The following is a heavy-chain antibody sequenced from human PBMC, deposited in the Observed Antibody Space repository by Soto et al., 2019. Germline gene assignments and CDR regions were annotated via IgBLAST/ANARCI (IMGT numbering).Heavy chain of an antibody. Sequence: ASVKVAGKASGDTGTRYGISWCGESPGQGLEWLGWISRYEDNTKYAQIVQGRVSMTTDTSSNTAYMELRSLRSDDTAMYYCARGGYYDSSGSRNYHYYGMNVWGQGTTVT. CDR1: GDTGTRYG. J-gene: IGHJ6*02. CDR3: ARGGYYDSSGSRNYHYYGMNV. CDR2: ISRYEDNT. V-gene: IGHV1-18*01. D-gene: IGHD3-22*01.